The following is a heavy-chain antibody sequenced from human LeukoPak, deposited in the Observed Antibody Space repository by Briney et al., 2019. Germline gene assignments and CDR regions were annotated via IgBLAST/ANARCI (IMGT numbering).Heavy chain of an antibody. D-gene: IGHD1-26*01. J-gene: IGHJ4*02. CDR3: ARLRWQLVGPYFDY. CDR2: IYSSGNT. V-gene: IGHV4-59*01. CDR1: GDSISTYY. Sequence: TSETLSLTCSFSGDSISTYYWSWIRQSPGMGLEWIGHIYSSGNTDYNSSLKSRVTISVGTSKSQFSLRLSSVTATDTAVYYCARLRWQLVGPYFDYWGQGILVTVSS.